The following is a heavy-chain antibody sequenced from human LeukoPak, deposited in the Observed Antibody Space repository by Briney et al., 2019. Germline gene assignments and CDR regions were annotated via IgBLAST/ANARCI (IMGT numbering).Heavy chain of an antibody. CDR3: ASPFCSSTSCYLEESDAFDI. CDR1: GFTFSSYW. J-gene: IGHJ3*02. D-gene: IGHD2-2*01. CDR2: INSDGSST. Sequence: PGGSLRLSCAASGFTFSSYWMQWVRQAPGKGLVWVPRINSDGSSTSYADSVKGRFTISRDNAKNTLYLQMNSLRAEDTAVYYCASPFCSSTSCYLEESDAFDIWGQGTMVTVSS. V-gene: IGHV3-74*01.